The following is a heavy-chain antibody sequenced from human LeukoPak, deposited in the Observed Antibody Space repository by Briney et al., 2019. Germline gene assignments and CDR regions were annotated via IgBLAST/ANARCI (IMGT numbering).Heavy chain of an antibody. CDR3: ARVPSNYYYYCYMDV. CDR2: IYHSGTT. J-gene: IGHJ6*03. Sequence: SETLSLTCAVSGYSISSGCYWGWSRQPPGEGVGGIGTIYHSGTTYYNPSLKSRVTISVDTSKNQFSLQLTYVTAADTAVYYCARVPSNYYYYCYMDVWGKGTTVTVSS. V-gene: IGHV4-38-2*01. CDR1: GYSISSGCY. D-gene: IGHD2-2*01.